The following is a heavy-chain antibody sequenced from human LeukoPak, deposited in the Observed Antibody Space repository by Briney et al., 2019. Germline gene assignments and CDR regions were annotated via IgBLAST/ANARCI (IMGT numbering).Heavy chain of an antibody. CDR3: ALLQQPAYYYYYMHV. CDR2: ISSSGSTI. D-gene: IGHD1-26*01. J-gene: IGHJ6*03. Sequence: GGSLRLSCAASGFTFSSHGMNWVRQAPGKGLEWVSYISSSGSTIYYADSVKGRFTISRDNAKNSLYLQMNSLRAEDTAVYYCALLQQPAYYYYYMHVWGKGTTVTISS. CDR1: GFTFSSHG. V-gene: IGHV3-48*03.